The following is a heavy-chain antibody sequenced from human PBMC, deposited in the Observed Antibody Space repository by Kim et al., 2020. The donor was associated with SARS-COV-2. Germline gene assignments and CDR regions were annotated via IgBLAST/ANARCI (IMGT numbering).Heavy chain of an antibody. J-gene: IGHJ4*02. CDR3: ARQLRTGGIVVVVAAIGQCFDY. CDR1: GGSISSSSYY. V-gene: IGHV4-39*01. CDR2: IYYSGST. Sequence: SETLSLTCTVSGGSISSSSYYWGWIRQPPGKGLEWIGSIYYSGSTYYNPSLKSRVTISVDTSKNQFSLKLSSVTAADKAVYYCARQLRTGGIVVVVAAIGQCFDYWGQGTLVTVSS. D-gene: IGHD2-15*01.